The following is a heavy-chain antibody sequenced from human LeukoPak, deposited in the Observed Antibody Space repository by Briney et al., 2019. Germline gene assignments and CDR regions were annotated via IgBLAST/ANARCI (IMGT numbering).Heavy chain of an antibody. CDR1: GFTFSSYA. J-gene: IGHJ3*02. V-gene: IGHV3-23*01. Sequence: GGSLRLSCAASGFTFSSYAMSWVRQAPGKGLEWVLLIRGSGGETWYADSVKGRFTISRDNSKNTLSLQMNSLRADDTAIYYCAKKGGSHTREGYNLDALDIWGQGTMVTVSS. CDR3: AKKGGSHTREGYNLDALDI. CDR2: IRGSGGET. D-gene: IGHD5-24*01.